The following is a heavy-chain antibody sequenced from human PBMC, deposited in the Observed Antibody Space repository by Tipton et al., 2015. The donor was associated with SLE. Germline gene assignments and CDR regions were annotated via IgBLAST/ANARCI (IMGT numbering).Heavy chain of an antibody. Sequence: WVRQAPGKGLEWIGSIYYSETTYYNPSLKSRVTISVDTSKNQFSLKLSSVTAADTAVYYCALRSAVTGPGAFDIWGQGTMVTVSS. V-gene: IGHV4-39*07. D-gene: IGHD2-21*02. CDR2: IYYSETT. CDR3: ALRSAVTGPGAFDI. J-gene: IGHJ3*02.